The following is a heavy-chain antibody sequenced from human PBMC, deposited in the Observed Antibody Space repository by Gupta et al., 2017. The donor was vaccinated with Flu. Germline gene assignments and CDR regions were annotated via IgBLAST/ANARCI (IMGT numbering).Heavy chain of an antibody. V-gene: IGHV4-34*01. J-gene: IGHJ6*03. CDR2: INHGGGT. CDR1: GGSFSGYC. Sequence: SGGSFSGYCWSWIRRPPGKGLEWIGEINHGGGTNYNPPLKSRVTISMDTSKSQFSLNLNSVTAADTAVYYCATTPGTNYYYYYMDVWGKGTTVTVSS. CDR3: ATTPGTNYYYYYMDV.